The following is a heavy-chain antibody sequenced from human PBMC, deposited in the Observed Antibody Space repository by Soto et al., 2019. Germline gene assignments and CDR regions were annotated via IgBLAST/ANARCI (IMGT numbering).Heavy chain of an antibody. J-gene: IGHJ4*02. Sequence: QVQLVESGGGVVQPGRSLRLSCAASGFTLSSYGMHWVRQAPGKGLEWVAVIWYDGDKKYYADSVKVRFTISRDESKKTVYLHMSSLRGEDTGVYYCARGSAGSESVVVVPAIDFYSFATWGQGTLVSVSS. D-gene: IGHD2-15*01. CDR1: GFTLSSYG. CDR2: IWYDGDKK. V-gene: IGHV3-33*01. CDR3: ARGSAGSESVVVVPAIDFYSFAT.